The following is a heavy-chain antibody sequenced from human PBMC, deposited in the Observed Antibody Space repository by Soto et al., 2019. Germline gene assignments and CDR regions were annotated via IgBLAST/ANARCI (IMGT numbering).Heavy chain of an antibody. D-gene: IGHD2-8*02. CDR2: INWNGGST. J-gene: IGHJ4*02. V-gene: IGHV3-20*01. Sequence: EVQLVESGGGVVRPGGSLRLSCTASGFTFDDFGMSWVRQAPGQGLEWVSGINWNGGSTGYADSVKGRFTISRDSAKNSLSLQMSSRSAEDTALYDCARDREDFLTDYDSWGQGILVTVSS. CDR1: GFTFDDFG. CDR3: ARDREDFLTDYDS.